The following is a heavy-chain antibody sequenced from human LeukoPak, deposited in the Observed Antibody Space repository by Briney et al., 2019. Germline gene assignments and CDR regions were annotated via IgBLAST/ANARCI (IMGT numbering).Heavy chain of an antibody. CDR2: IYYSGST. V-gene: IGHV4-59*01. Sequence: SETLSLTCTVSGGSISSYYWSWIRQPPGKGLEWIGYIYYSGSTNYNPSLKSRVTISVDTSKNQFSLKLSSVTAADTAVYYCARASYDSSGYFLFDYWGQGTLVPVSS. D-gene: IGHD3-22*01. CDR1: GGSISSYY. CDR3: ARASYDSSGYFLFDY. J-gene: IGHJ4*02.